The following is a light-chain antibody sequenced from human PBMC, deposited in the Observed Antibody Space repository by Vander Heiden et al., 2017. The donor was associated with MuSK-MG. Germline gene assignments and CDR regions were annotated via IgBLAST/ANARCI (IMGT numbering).Light chain of an antibody. CDR2: NDS. Sequence: SYVLTQPPSVSVAPGPTARITCGGNNIGSKSVHWYQQKPGQAPVLVVYNDSDRPSGSPERFSGSNSGNTATLTISRVEAGDEADYYCQVWDGSSDHPGVIFGGGTKLTVL. J-gene: IGLJ2*01. V-gene: IGLV3-21*02. CDR1: NIGSKS. CDR3: QVWDGSSDHPGVI.